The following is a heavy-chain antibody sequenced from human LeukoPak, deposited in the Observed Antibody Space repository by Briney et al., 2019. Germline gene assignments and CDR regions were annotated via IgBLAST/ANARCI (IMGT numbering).Heavy chain of an antibody. CDR2: IRSKANSYAT. V-gene: IGHV3-73*01. J-gene: IGHJ4*02. CDR3: TRDSPTDY. CDR1: GFTFSGSA. Sequence: GGSLRLSCAASGFTFSGSAMHWVRQASGKGLEWVGRIRSKANSYATAYTTSVKGRFTISRDDSKNTAYLQMNSLKTEDTAVYYCTRDSPTDYWGQGTLVTASS. D-gene: IGHD4-11*01.